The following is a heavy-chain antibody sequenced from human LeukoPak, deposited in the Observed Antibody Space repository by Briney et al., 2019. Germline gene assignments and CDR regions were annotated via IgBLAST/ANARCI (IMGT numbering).Heavy chain of an antibody. Sequence: GGSLRLSCAASGFTVSANYMSWVRQAPGKGLEWVSLIYSGGDTYYADSVKGRFTISRDNSQNTLYLQMNNLRPDDTAVYYCATRYCSGTSCFRGAFDVWGQGTMVTVSS. CDR1: GFTVSANY. CDR3: ATRYCSGTSCFRGAFDV. J-gene: IGHJ3*01. CDR2: IYSGGDT. V-gene: IGHV3-66*02. D-gene: IGHD2-2*01.